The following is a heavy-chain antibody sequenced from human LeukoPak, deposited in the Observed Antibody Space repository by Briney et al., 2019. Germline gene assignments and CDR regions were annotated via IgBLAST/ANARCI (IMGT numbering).Heavy chain of an antibody. J-gene: IGHJ6*02. Sequence: GASVKVSCKASGYTFTSYGISWVRQAHGQGLEWMGWISAYNGNTNYAQKLQGRVTMTTDTSTSTAYMELRSLRSDDTAVYYCAREMVAYYYGSGNYYYRLDVWGQGTTVTVYS. CDR2: ISAYNGNT. CDR3: AREMVAYYYGSGNYYYRLDV. CDR1: GYTFTSYG. D-gene: IGHD3-10*01. V-gene: IGHV1-18*01.